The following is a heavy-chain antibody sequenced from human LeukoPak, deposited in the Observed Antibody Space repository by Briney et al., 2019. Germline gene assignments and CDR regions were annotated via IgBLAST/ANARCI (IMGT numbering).Heavy chain of an antibody. CDR1: GGTFSSYA. D-gene: IGHD3-16*01. J-gene: IGHJ5*02. V-gene: IGHV1-69*13. Sequence: ASVKVSCKASGGTFSSYAISWVRQAPGQGLEWMGGIIPIFVTANYAQKFQGRVTITADESTSTAYMELSSLRSEDTAVYYCARDSNLGVGGFDPWGQGTLVTVSS. CDR3: ARDSNLGVGGFDP. CDR2: IIPIFVTA.